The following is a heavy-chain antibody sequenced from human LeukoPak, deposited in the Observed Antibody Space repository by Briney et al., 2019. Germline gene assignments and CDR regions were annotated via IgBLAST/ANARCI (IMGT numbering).Heavy chain of an antibody. CDR3: ARDYGSGWYVDY. D-gene: IGHD6-19*01. J-gene: IGHJ4*02. V-gene: IGHV1-69*01. CDR1: GGTFSSYA. CDR2: IIPIFGTA. Sequence: SVKVSCKASGGTFSSYAISWVRQAPGQGLEWMGGIIPIFGTANYAQKFQGRVTITADESTSTAYMELSSLRSEDTAVYYCARDYGSGWYVDYWGQGTLVTVSS.